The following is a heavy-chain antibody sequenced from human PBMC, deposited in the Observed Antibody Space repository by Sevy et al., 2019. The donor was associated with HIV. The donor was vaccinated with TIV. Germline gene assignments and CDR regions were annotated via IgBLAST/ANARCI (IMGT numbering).Heavy chain of an antibody. CDR3: SRGFCISSSCSGSS. Sequence: GGSLRLSCAASGFSFNSFNMNWVRQAPGKGLELVAHINTSSNTIYYEDSVKGRFNITRHNAKNSVYLQMNSLRAEDTAVYYCSRGFCISSSCSGSSWGQGTLVTVSS. J-gene: IGHJ5*02. V-gene: IGHV3-48*01. CDR1: GFSFNSFN. D-gene: IGHD2-2*01. CDR2: INTSSNTI.